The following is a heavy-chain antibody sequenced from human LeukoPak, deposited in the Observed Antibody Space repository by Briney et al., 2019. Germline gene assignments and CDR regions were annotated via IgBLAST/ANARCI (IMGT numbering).Heavy chain of an antibody. CDR2: ISGDGSRI. V-gene: IGHV3-74*01. D-gene: IGHD2-2*01. J-gene: IGHJ3*02. CDR3: ATEKSTAFDI. Sequence: GGSLRLSCAASGFTFSTYAMSWVRQAPGKGLVWVARISGDGSRISYADSVKGRFTISRDNAKNTLFLQMNSLRAEDTAVYYCATEKSTAFDIWGQGTMVTVS. CDR1: GFTFSTYA.